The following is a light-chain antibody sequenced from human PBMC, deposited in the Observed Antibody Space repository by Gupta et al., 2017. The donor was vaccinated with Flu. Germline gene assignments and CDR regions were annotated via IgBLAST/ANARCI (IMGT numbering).Light chain of an antibody. CDR1: RSNIGNNY. J-gene: IGLJ1*01. V-gene: IGLV1-51*02. CDR2: ENN. CDR3: GTGDSSRSYV. Sequence: QSVLTQPPAVSAAPGQKVTIPCSGSRSNIGNNYVSWYQQPPGTAPKLLIYENNKRPAGIPGRFSGSKAGTAATLVITGRQKGDEADYYCGTGDSSRSYVFGTGTKVTVL.